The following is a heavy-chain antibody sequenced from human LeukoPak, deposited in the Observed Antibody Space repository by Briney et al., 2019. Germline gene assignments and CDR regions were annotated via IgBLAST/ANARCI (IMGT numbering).Heavy chain of an antibody. Sequence: GASVKVSCKASGYTVTSYDINWVRQATGQGPEWMGWGNPNSGNTGYAQKFQGRVTITRNTSISTAYLELSSLRSEDTAVYYCARGMGYSSSWYSFDYWGQGTLVTVSS. CDR3: ARGMGYSSSWYSFDY. V-gene: IGHV1-8*03. CDR2: GNPNSGNT. D-gene: IGHD6-13*01. CDR1: GYTVTSYD. J-gene: IGHJ4*02.